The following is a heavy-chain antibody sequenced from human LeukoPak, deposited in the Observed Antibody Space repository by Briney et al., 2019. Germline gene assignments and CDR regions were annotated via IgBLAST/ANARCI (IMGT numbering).Heavy chain of an antibody. CDR1: GFTFSSYA. V-gene: IGHV3-30*04. CDR2: ISYDGSNK. Sequence: GRSLRLSCAASGFTFSSYAMHWVRQAPGKGLEWVTIISYDGSNKYYADSVKGRFTISRDNSENTLYLQMNSLRTEDTAVYYCARGDKQLVFNRNKGGFDPWGQGTLVTVSS. J-gene: IGHJ5*02. CDR3: ARGDKQLVFNRNKGGFDP. D-gene: IGHD6-13*01.